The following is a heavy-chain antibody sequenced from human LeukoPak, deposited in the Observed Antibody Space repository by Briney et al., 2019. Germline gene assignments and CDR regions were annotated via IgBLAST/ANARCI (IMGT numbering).Heavy chain of an antibody. CDR3: ARDLGYREGYDDDY. Sequence: PGGSLRLSCAASGFTFSSYEMNWVRQAPGKGLEWVSYISSSGSTIYYADSVKGRFTISRDNAKNSLYLQMDSLRAEDTAVYYCARDLGYREGYDDDYWGQGTLVTVSS. V-gene: IGHV3-48*03. CDR1: GFTFSSYE. J-gene: IGHJ4*02. CDR2: ISSSGSTI. D-gene: IGHD5-12*01.